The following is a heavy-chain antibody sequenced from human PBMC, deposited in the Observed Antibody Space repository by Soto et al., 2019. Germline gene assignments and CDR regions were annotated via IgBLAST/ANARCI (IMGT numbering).Heavy chain of an antibody. CDR2: IGRSGGDT. CDR3: AKALGCSISATCSYFDY. V-gene: IGHV3-23*01. Sequence: EVHLLESGGGLVQPGGSLRLSCAASGFTFSSYAMSWVRHAPGKGLEWVSGIGRSGGDTYYADSVMGRFSISRDNSKDTLFLQINSLRAEDTAIYFCAKALGCSISATCSYFDYWGQGTLVTVSS. D-gene: IGHD2-2*01. CDR1: GFTFSSYA. J-gene: IGHJ4*02.